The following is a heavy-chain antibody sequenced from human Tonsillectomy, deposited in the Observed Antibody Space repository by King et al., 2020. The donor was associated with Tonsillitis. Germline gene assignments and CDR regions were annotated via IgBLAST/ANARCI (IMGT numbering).Heavy chain of an antibody. D-gene: IGHD2-21*02. Sequence: VQLVESGGGVVQPGRSLRLSCAASGFTFSRYAMHWVRQAPGKGLGWVAVISFDGSKKYYAGSVKGRFTISRDTSENTLYLQMNSLRAEDTAVYYCARGVVVTAISNWGQGTLVTVSS. V-gene: IGHV3-30*04. J-gene: IGHJ4*02. CDR3: ARGVVVTAISN. CDR2: ISFDGSKK. CDR1: GFTFSRYA.